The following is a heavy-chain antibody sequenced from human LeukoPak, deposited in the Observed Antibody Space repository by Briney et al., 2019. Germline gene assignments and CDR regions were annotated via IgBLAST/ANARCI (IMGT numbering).Heavy chain of an antibody. J-gene: IGHJ6*03. D-gene: IGHD3-9*01. CDR2: ISYDGPNK. Sequence: PGGSLRLSCAASGFTFSNYGMHWVRQAPGKGLEWVAVISYDGPNKYYADSVKGRFTISRDNSKNTMFLQMDSLRAEDTAVYYCARAKGYFDYYMDVWGKGTTVAISS. CDR3: ARAKGYFDYYMDV. CDR1: GFTFSNYG. V-gene: IGHV3-30*03.